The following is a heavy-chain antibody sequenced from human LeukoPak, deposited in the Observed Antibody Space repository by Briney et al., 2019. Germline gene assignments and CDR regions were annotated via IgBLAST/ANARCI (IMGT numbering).Heavy chain of an antibody. CDR1: GGSFSGYY. CDR2: INHSGST. V-gene: IGHV4-34*01. D-gene: IGHD2-2*01. J-gene: IGHJ6*02. CDR3: ARGPMRCSSTSCYYYYYYGMDV. Sequence: SETLSLTCAVYGGSFSGYYWSWIRPPPGKGLEWIGEINHSGSTNYNLSLKSRVTISVDTSKNQFSLKLSSVTAADTAVYYCARGPMRCSSTSCYYYYYYGMDVWGQGTTVTVSS.